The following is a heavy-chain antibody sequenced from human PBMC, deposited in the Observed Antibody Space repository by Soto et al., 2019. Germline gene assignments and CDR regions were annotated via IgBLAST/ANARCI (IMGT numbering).Heavy chain of an antibody. CDR2: MFYSGLT. D-gene: IGHD2-15*01. CDR1: GYSVSSGDYD. Sequence: PSETRSLGCSVSGYSVSSGDYDWAWIRQPPGRGLEWIGSMFYSGLTYYNPSLKSRVTLSVDTSKNHFSVRLNSVTAADTAVYYCAPLTVSLSGPYGIHVWGQGTTVT. V-gene: IGHV4-39*01. CDR3: APLTVSLSGPYGIHV. J-gene: IGHJ6*02.